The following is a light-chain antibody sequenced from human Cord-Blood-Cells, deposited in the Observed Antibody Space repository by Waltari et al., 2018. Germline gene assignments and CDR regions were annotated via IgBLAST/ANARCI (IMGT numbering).Light chain of an antibody. CDR2: AAS. CDR3: QQSYSTPPT. J-gene: IGKJ1*01. CDR1: KNISSY. V-gene: IGKV1-39*01. Sequence: DIQMTQSPSSLSASVGDRVTITCRASKNISSYLNWYQQKPVKTPKLLLYAASSLQSGVPSRFSGSGSGTDFTLTISSLQPEDFATYYCQQSYSTPPTFGQGTKVEIK.